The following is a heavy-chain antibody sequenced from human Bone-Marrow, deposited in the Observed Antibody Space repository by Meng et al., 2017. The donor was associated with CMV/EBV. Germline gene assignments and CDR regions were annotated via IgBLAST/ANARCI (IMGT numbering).Heavy chain of an antibody. J-gene: IGHJ4*02. CDR2: ISYDGSNK. CDR3: TRDREGGASDC. D-gene: IGHD3-16*01. Sequence: GESLKISCAASGFTFDDYGMSWVRQAPGKGLEWVAFISYDGSNKYYADSVKGRFTISRDSSKNTLYLQMNSLRAEDTAVYYCTRDREGGASDCWGQGTLVTVSS. V-gene: IGHV3-30*03. CDR1: GFTFDDYG.